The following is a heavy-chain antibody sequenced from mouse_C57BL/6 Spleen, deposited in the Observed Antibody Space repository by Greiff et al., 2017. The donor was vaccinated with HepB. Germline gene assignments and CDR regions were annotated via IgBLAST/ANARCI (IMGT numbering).Heavy chain of an antibody. Sequence: QVQLKESGPELVKPGASVKISCKASGYAFSSSWMNWVKQRPGKGLEWIGRIYPGDGDTNYNGKFKGKATLTADKSSSTAYMQLSSLTSEDSAVYFGARSITTVVEWYFDVWGTGTTVTVSS. D-gene: IGHD1-1*01. J-gene: IGHJ1*03. V-gene: IGHV1-82*01. CDR2: IYPGDGDT. CDR3: ARSITTVVEWYFDV. CDR1: GYAFSSSW.